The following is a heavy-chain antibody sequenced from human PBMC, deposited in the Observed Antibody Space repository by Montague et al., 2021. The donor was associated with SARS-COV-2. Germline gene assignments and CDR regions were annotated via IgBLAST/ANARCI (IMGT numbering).Heavy chain of an antibody. D-gene: IGHD2-15*01. J-gene: IGHJ5*02. CDR1: NESFSGNSFNTYY. V-gene: IGHV4-34*01. CDR2: INHSGTT. CDR3: ARGLRLCNGGSCYFAWFDP. Sequence: SETLSLTCAVYNESFSGNSFNTYYWSWIRQPPGKGLEWIGEINHSGTTNYNPSLESRFSISVDTSKNQFSLRLISVTAADTAVYYCARGLRLCNGGSCYFAWFDPWGQGTPVTVSS.